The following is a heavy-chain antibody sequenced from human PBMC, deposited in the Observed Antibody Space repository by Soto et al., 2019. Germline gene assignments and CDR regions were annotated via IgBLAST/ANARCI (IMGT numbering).Heavy chain of an antibody. CDR1: GYSFTSYW. V-gene: IGHV5-51*01. Sequence: GESLKISCKGSGYSFTSYWIGWVRQMPGKGLEWMGIIYPGDSDTRYSPSFQGQVTISADKSISTAYLQWSSLKASDTAMYYCASPPYYDILTGSAAPFDYWGQGTLVTVSS. D-gene: IGHD3-9*01. CDR3: ASPPYYDILTGSAAPFDY. J-gene: IGHJ4*02. CDR2: IYPGDSDT.